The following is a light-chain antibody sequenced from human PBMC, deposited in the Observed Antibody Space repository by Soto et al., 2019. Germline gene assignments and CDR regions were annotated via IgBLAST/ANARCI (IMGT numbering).Light chain of an antibody. CDR2: AAS. Sequence: DIQMTQSPSSLPASVGDRVTITCRASQSISSNLNWYQQRPGKAPELLIFAASSLQSGVPSRFSGSGSGTDFTLNIISLQPADFATYYCQQSYSTPFTFGPGTKVDLK. V-gene: IGKV1-39*01. CDR1: QSISSN. CDR3: QQSYSTPFT. J-gene: IGKJ3*01.